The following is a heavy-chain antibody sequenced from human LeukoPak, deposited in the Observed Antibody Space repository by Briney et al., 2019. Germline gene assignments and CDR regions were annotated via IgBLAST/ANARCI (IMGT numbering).Heavy chain of an antibody. D-gene: IGHD3-22*01. CDR3: AKSLDYYDSSGYYDY. Sequence: PGGSLRLSCAASGFTFSSYAMSWVRQAPGKGLEWVSAISGSGGSTYYADSVKGRFTISRDNAKNTLYLQMNSLRAEDTAVYDCAKSLDYYDSSGYYDYWGQGTLVTVSS. J-gene: IGHJ4*02. CDR2: ISGSGGST. CDR1: GFTFSSYA. V-gene: IGHV3-23*01.